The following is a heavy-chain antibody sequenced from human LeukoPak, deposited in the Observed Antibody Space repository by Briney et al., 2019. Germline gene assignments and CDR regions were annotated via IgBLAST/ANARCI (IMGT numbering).Heavy chain of an antibody. D-gene: IGHD5-18*01. J-gene: IGHJ4*02. Sequence: GGSLRLSCAASGFTVRSNYMSWVRQAPGKGLEWVSVIYTSGSTYYTDSVKGRFTISRDNSKNTLYLQMNSLRPEDTAMYYCARDLAAMAPGGYWGQGTLVTVSS. CDR1: GFTVRSNY. V-gene: IGHV3-53*01. CDR3: ARDLAAMAPGGY. CDR2: IYTSGST.